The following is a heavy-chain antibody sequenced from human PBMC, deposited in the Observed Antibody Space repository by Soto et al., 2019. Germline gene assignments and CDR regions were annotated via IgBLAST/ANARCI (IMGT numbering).Heavy chain of an antibody. D-gene: IGHD4-17*01. CDR3: ARRGGVDYLFDS. Sequence: PSETLSLTCSVSGDSISTSNYYWGWIRQPPWKGLEWIGHLFYSGGAYYNPSLKSRVSISVDTSKNEFSLKLTSITAADTAIYFWARRGGVDYLFDSWGQGXLVTVYS. CDR2: LFYSGGA. V-gene: IGHV4-39*07. CDR1: GDSISTSNYY. J-gene: IGHJ4*02.